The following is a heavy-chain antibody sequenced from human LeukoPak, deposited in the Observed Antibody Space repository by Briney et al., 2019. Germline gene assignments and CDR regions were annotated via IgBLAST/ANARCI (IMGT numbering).Heavy chain of an antibody. CDR2: INHSGST. CDR1: GGSFSGYY. V-gene: IGHV4-34*01. D-gene: IGHD5-24*01. J-gene: IGHJ4*02. CDR3: AREKEDGYNHFDY. Sequence: SETLSLTCAVYGGSFSGYYWSWIRQPPGKGLEWIGEINHSGSTNYNPSLKSRVTISVDTSKNQFSLKLSSVTAADTAVYYCAREKEDGYNHFDYWGQGTLFTVSS.